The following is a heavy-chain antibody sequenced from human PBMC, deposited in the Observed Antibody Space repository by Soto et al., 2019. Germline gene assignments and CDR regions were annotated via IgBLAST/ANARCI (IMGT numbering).Heavy chain of an antibody. V-gene: IGHV4-4*02. CDR3: ARVVVLDAAGDFDS. CDR1: GGSISSSNW. CDR2: IYHSGRT. D-gene: IGHD2-15*01. Sequence: SETLSLGCAVSGGSISSSNWWRWFRQPPGRGREGIGEIYHSGRTTYNPSLTSRLSISLDRSNNQFSLNLTSVTAADSAVYYCARVVVLDAAGDFDSWGQGSLVT. J-gene: IGHJ4*02.